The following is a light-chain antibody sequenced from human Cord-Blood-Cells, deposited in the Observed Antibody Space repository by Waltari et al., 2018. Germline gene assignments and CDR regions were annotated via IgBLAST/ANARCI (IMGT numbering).Light chain of an antibody. Sequence: QAALTQPASVSGSPGQSITISCPRTSSDVGGYNYVSWYQQHPGKAPKLMIYDVSNRPSGVSNRFAGSKSGNTASRTISGRQAEDEADYYCSSYTSSSSWVFGGGTKLTVL. CDR2: DVS. J-gene: IGLJ3*02. CDR1: SSDVGGYNY. V-gene: IGLV2-14*03. CDR3: SSYTSSSSWV.